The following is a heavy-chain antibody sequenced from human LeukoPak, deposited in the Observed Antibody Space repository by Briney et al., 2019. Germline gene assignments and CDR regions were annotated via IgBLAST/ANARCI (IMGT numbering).Heavy chain of an antibody. V-gene: IGHV4-59*08. CDR2: IYYSGST. J-gene: IGHJ4*02. Sequence: PSETLSLTCTVSGGSISSYYWSWVRQPPGKGLEWMGYIYYSGSTNYNPSLKSRVTISVDTSKNQFSLKLSSVTAADTAVYYCARLLAYSSSWAYYFDYWGQGTLVTVSS. CDR3: ARLLAYSSSWAYYFDY. CDR1: GGSISSYY. D-gene: IGHD6-13*01.